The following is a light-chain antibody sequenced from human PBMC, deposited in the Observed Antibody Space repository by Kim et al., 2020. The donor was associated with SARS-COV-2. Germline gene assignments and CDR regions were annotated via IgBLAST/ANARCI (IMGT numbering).Light chain of an antibody. CDR1: SGDIGYYDY. J-gene: IGLJ2*01. V-gene: IGLV2-8*01. Sequence: LPCAGTSGDIGYYDYVSWYQQHPGKAPKLIIYDVNSLPSGVSNRFSGSKSGNTASLTVSGLQAEDEADYYCSSYAGSNNLVFGGGTQLTVL. CDR3: SSYAGSNNLV. CDR2: DVN.